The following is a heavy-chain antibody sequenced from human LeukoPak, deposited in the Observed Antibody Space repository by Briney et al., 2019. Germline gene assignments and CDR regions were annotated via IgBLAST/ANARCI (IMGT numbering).Heavy chain of an antibody. CDR1: GFTFSNYW. Sequence: PGGSLRLSCAASGFTFSNYWMSWVRQAPGKGREWGANIKQDGTEKYYVVSVKGRFTISRDNAKNSLYLQMSTLRAEDTAVYYCASPAKYSDTWYFDYWGQGTLVTVSS. D-gene: IGHD6-6*01. CDR3: ASPAKYSDTWYFDY. J-gene: IGHJ4*02. CDR2: IKQDGTEK. V-gene: IGHV3-7*01.